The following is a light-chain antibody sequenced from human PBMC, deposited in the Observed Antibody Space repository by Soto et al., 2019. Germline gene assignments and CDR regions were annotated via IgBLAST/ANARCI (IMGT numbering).Light chain of an antibody. V-gene: IGKV1-33*01. CDR1: QDINNY. Sequence: DIQMTQSPSSLSASVGDRVTITCQASQDINNYLNWYQKKPGKAPKLLIYDASNLQAGVPSRFSGSGSGTDFTFTISSLQPEVTATYYCQQYSSVLPYTFGQGTKLEIK. J-gene: IGKJ2*01. CDR2: DAS. CDR3: QQYSSVLPYT.